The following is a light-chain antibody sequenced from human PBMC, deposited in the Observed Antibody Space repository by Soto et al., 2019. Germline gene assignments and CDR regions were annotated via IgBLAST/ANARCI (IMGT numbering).Light chain of an antibody. V-gene: IGKV1-39*01. CDR3: QQSYGTPLT. J-gene: IGKJ4*01. Sequence: DIQMTQSPSSLSASVGDRVTITCRASQSISSYLNWYQQKPGKAPKLLIYAASSLQSGVPSRFSGSGSGTDFTLTISSLQPEDCATYYCQQSYGTPLTFGGGTKVKIK. CDR1: QSISSY. CDR2: AAS.